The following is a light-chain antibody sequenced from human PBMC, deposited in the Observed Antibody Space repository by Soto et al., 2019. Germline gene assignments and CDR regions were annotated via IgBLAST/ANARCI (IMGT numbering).Light chain of an antibody. CDR1: QSVSSY. CDR2: DAS. Sequence: EIVSTQSPATPSLSPGERATLSCRASQSVSSYLAWYQQKPGQAPRLLIYDASNRATGIPARFSGSGSGTDFTLTISSLEPEDFAVYYCQQRSNWPITFGQGTRLEIK. V-gene: IGKV3-11*01. J-gene: IGKJ5*01. CDR3: QQRSNWPIT.